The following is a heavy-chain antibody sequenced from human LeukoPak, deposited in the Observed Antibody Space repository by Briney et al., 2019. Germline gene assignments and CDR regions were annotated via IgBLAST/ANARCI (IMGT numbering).Heavy chain of an antibody. CDR1: GYTFTSYG. J-gene: IGHJ4*02. Sequence: ASVKVSCKASGYTFTSYGISWVRQAPGQGLEWMGWISAYNGNTNYAQKHQGRVTMTTDTSTSTAYMELRSLTSDDTAVYYCARFRVGVGEPYGDYWGQGTLVTVSS. V-gene: IGHV1-18*01. CDR3: ARFRVGVGEPYGDY. D-gene: IGHD3-10*01. CDR2: ISAYNGNT.